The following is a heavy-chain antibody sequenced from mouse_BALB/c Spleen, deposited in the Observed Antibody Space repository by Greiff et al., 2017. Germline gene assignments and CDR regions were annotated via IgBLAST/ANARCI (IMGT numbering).Heavy chain of an antibody. CDR1: GFTFSSYA. J-gene: IGHJ4*01. CDR3: ARHRTTVVATDYAMDY. D-gene: IGHD1-1*01. Sequence: EVKLMESGGGLVKPGGSLKLSCAASGFTFSSYAMSWVRQTPEKRLEWVATISSGGSYTYYPDSVKGRFTISRDNAKNTLYLQMSSLRSEDTAMYYCARHRTTVVATDYAMDYWGQGTSVTVSS. CDR2: ISSGGSYT. V-gene: IGHV5-9-3*01.